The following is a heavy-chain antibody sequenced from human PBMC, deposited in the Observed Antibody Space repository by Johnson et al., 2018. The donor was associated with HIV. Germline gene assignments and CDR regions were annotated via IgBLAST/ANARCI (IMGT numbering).Heavy chain of an antibody. CDR1: GFNFDDYG. CDR3: ARDKNIVLMVYAAPGAFDI. J-gene: IGHJ3*02. D-gene: IGHD2-8*01. CDR2: INWNGDRT. Sequence: VQLVESGGGVVRPGGSLRLSCAPSGFNFDDYGMSWVRQAPGKGLEWVSGINWNGDRTGYADSVKGRFTISRDNSKNTLYLQMNSLRAEDTAVYYCARDKNIVLMVYAAPGAFDIWGQGTMVTVSS. V-gene: IGHV3-20*04.